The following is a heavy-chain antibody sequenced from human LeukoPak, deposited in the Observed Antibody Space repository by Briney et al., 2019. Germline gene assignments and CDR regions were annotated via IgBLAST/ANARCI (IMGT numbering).Heavy chain of an antibody. Sequence: GGSLRLSCAASGFTFSDYYMSWIRQAPGKGLEWVSYISSSGSTIYYADSVKGRFTISRDNAKNSLYLQMNSLRAEDTAVYYCARGLNHSDWLLAHQINDYWGQGTLVTVSS. CDR2: ISSSGSTI. CDR3: ARGLNHSDWLLAHQINDY. D-gene: IGHD3-9*01. J-gene: IGHJ4*02. V-gene: IGHV3-11*01. CDR1: GFTFSDYY.